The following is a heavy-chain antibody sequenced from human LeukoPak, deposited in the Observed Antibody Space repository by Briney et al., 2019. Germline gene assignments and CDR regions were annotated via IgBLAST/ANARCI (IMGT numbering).Heavy chain of an antibody. CDR2: INQDGSEI. CDR1: AFTFSNYW. CDR3: AREWVSTDY. V-gene: IGHV3-7*01. D-gene: IGHD5/OR15-5a*01. Sequence: GGSLRLSCAASAFTFSNYWMSWVRQAPGKGLEWVANINQDGSEIYYVDSVKGRFTISRDSAKNSLYLQMNSLRAEDTAVYYCAREWVSTDYWGQGTLVTVSS. J-gene: IGHJ4*02.